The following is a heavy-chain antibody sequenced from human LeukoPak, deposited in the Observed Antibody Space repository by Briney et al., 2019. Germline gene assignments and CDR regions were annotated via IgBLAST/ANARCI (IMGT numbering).Heavy chain of an antibody. CDR1: GFTFSSYA. CDR3: ARSPVEMATTKFYYFDY. CDR2: ISYDGSNK. J-gene: IGHJ4*02. D-gene: IGHD5-24*01. V-gene: IGHV3-30*04. Sequence: GGSLRLSCAASGFTFSSYAMHWVRQAPGKGLEWVAVISYDGSNKYYADSVKGRFTISRDNSKNTLYLQMNSLRAEDTAVYYCARSPVEMATTKFYYFDYWGQGTLVTVSS.